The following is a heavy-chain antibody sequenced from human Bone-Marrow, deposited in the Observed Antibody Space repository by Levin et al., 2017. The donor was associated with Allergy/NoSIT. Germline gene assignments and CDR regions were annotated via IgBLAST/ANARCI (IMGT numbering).Heavy chain of an antibody. Sequence: KAGESLKISCAASGFTFSDYYMSWIRQAPGKGLEWVSYISSSGSTIYYADSVKGRFTISRDNAKNSLYLQMNSLRAEDTAVYYCARDYYGDYVDYWGQGTLVTVSS. CDR1: GFTFSDYY. D-gene: IGHD3-22*01. J-gene: IGHJ4*02. CDR3: ARDYYGDYVDY. V-gene: IGHV3-11*01. CDR2: ISSSGSTI.